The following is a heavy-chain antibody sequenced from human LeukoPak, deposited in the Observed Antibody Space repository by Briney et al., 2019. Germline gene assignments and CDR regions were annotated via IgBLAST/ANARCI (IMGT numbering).Heavy chain of an antibody. Sequence: PGGSLRLSCAASGFTFSSYAMSWVRQAPGKGLEWVSAISGSGASTYYADSVKGRFTISRDNSKNTLYLQMNSLRAEDTAVYFCAKDIVRFVDSSGYYNRGGDSWGQGSLVTVSS. V-gene: IGHV3-23*01. J-gene: IGHJ4*02. CDR2: ISGSGAST. CDR1: GFTFSSYA. D-gene: IGHD3-22*01. CDR3: AKDIVRFVDSSGYYNRGGDS.